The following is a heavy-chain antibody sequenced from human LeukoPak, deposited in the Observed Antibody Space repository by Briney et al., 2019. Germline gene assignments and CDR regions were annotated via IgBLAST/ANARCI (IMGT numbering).Heavy chain of an antibody. Sequence: GGSLRLSCAASGFTFSSYAMSWVRQATGKGLEWVSAISGSGGSTYYADYVKGRFTISRDNSKKTLYLQMNSLRAEDTAVYYCAKDQSSSWSIDAFDIWGQGTMVTVSS. CDR2: ISGSGGST. CDR3: AKDQSSSWSIDAFDI. V-gene: IGHV3-23*01. D-gene: IGHD6-13*01. CDR1: GFTFSSYA. J-gene: IGHJ3*02.